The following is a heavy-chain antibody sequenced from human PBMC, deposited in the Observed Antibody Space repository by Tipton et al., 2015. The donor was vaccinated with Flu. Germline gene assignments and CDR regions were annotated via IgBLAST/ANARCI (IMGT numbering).Heavy chain of an antibody. Sequence: TLSLTCAVSGYSISSGYYWGWIRQPPGKGLEWIGTIGTMSHSGRTYYNPSLKSRVTISVDTSMSQFSLQLTSVTAADTAVYYCARDPSLGMPDYFDSWGQGILVTASS. CDR2: IGTMSHSGRT. CDR1: GYSISSGYY. CDR3: ARDPSLGMPDYFDS. D-gene: IGHD2-2*01. V-gene: IGHV4-38-2*02. J-gene: IGHJ4*02.